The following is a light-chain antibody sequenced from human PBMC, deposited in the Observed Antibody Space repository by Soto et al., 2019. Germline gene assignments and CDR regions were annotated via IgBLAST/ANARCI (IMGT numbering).Light chain of an antibody. V-gene: IGLV3-21*04. J-gene: IGLJ1*01. CDR2: YDS. Sequence: SYELTQPPSVSVAPGKTARITCGGNNIGSKSVHWYQQKPGQAPVLVIYYDSDRPSGIPERFSGSSSGNTATLTISRVEDGDEADYYCQVWDSSSDHYVFGTGTKLTVL. CDR3: QVWDSSSDHYV. CDR1: NIGSKS.